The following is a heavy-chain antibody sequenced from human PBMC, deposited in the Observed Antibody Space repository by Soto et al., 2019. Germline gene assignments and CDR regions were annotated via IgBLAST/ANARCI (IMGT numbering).Heavy chain of an antibody. CDR2: IQSGGTT. D-gene: IGHD2-15*01. V-gene: IGHV3-66*01. Sequence: EVQLVESGGGLVQPGGSLRLSCAASGFTVSSKYMTWVRQAPGKGLEWVSLIQSGGTTYYTDSVKGRFTISRDTSENTRHLQMDSLRVEDTAVYYCARDDVLCDGGRCYGIPLGVWGKGTTVTVSS. CDR3: ARDDVLCDGGRCYGIPLGV. CDR1: GFTVSSKY. J-gene: IGHJ6*04.